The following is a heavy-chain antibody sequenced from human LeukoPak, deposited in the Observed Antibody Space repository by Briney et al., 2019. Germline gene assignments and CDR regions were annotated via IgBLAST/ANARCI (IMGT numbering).Heavy chain of an antibody. D-gene: IGHD3-10*01. CDR2: IYHSGST. CDR1: GYSISSGYY. J-gene: IGHJ4*02. V-gene: IGHV4-38-2*02. Sequence: SETLSLTCTVSGYSISSGYYWGWIRQPPGKGLEWIGSIYHSGSTYYNPSLKSRVTISVDTSKNQFSLKLSSVTAADTAVYYCARENGSGSYFGFIDYWGQGTLVTVSS. CDR3: ARENGSGSYFGFIDY.